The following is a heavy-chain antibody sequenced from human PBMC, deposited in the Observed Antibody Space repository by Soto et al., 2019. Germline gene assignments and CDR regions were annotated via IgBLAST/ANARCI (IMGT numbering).Heavy chain of an antibody. CDR1: GGTFSSYA. CDR2: IIPIFGTA. J-gene: IGHJ4*02. Sequence: SVKVSCKASGGTFSSYAISWVRQAPGQGLEWMGGIIPIFGTANYAQKFQGRVTITADKSTSTAYMELSSLRSEDTAVYYCARVSTRLWYFDYWGQGTLVTVSS. CDR3: ARVSTRLWYFDY. V-gene: IGHV1-69*06. D-gene: IGHD2-21*01.